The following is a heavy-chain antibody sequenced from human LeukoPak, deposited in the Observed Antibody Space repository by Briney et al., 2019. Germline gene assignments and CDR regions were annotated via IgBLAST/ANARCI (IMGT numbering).Heavy chain of an antibody. J-gene: IGHJ4*02. CDR2: IYSGGTT. D-gene: IGHD3-22*01. CDR3: ARAHYYDDTGYYYFDF. CDR1: GFTVSRNY. V-gene: IGHV3-53*01. Sequence: GGSLRLSCAASGFTVSRNYMSWVRQAPGKGLEWVSVIYSGGTTYYTESVKGRFTISRDNPKNTLYLQMNSLRVDDTAVYYCARAHYYDDTGYYYFDFWGQGTLVTVSS.